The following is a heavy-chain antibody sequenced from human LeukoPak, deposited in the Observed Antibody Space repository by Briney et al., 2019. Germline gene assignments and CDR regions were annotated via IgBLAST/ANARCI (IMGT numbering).Heavy chain of an antibody. CDR1: GFTFSSYG. CDR3: AKPRASGSYYVSVDY. Sequence: GGSLRPSCAASGFTFSSYGMHWVRQAPGKGLEWVAFIRYDGSNKYYADSVKGRFTISRDNSKNTLYLQMNSLRAEDTAVYYCAKPRASGSYYVSVDYWGQGTLVTVSS. V-gene: IGHV3-30*02. J-gene: IGHJ4*02. CDR2: IRYDGSNK. D-gene: IGHD1-26*01.